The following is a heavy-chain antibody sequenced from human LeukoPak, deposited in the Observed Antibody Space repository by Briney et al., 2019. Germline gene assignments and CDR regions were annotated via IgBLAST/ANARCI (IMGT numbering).Heavy chain of an antibody. CDR2: IKKDGSEK. Sequence: GGSLRLSCAASGFTFSSYWMSWVRQAPGKGLEWVANIKKDGSEKYSVDSVKGRFTISRDNAKTSLYLQMNTLRAEDTAVYYCARLSAMVRGPEDIYYFEYWGQGTLVTVSS. V-gene: IGHV3-7*01. CDR1: GFTFSSYW. CDR3: ARLSAMVRGPEDIYYFEY. J-gene: IGHJ4*02. D-gene: IGHD3-10*01.